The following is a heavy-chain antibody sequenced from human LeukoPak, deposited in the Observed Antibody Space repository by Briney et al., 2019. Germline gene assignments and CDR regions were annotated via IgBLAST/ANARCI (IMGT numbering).Heavy chain of an antibody. J-gene: IGHJ5*02. CDR2: IYPDDSDT. CDR1: EYSFPNYC. D-gene: IGHD1/OR15-1a*01. CDR3: AREQSTTYWFDP. V-gene: IGHV5-51*01. Sequence: GESLKISCKHSEYSFPNYCIGWVRQMPGKGLEWMGIIYPDDSDTRYSPSFQGQVTISADKSTSTAYMELSSLRSEDTAVYYCAREQSTTYWFDPWGQGTLVTVSS.